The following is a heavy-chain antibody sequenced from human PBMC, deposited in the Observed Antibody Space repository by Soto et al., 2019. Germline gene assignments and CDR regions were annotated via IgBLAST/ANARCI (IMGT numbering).Heavy chain of an antibody. CDR3: ARPHHGPDSSGYQFDAFDI. Sequence: PGESLKISCKGSGYSFTSYWIGWVRQIPWKGLEWMGIIYPGDSDTRYSPSFQGQVTISADKSISTAYLQWSSLKASDTAMYYCARPHHGPDSSGYQFDAFDIWGQGTMVTVSS. D-gene: IGHD3-22*01. J-gene: IGHJ3*02. CDR2: IYPGDSDT. CDR1: GYSFTSYW. V-gene: IGHV5-51*01.